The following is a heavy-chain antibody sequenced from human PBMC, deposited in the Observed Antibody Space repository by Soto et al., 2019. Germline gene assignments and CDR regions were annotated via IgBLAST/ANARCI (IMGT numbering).Heavy chain of an antibody. J-gene: IGHJ4*02. CDR1: GFSLKSSGVG. D-gene: IGHD1-1*01. V-gene: IGHV2-5*01. Sequence: QITLKESGPTLVKPTQTLTLTCTFSGFSLKSSGVGVGWIRQPPGKAPEWLALTFWTNDRRYSPSLQNRLTITKDTSKNQVVLTMTNMDPVDTATYYCAHRWNVFSDTVAEFDYWGQGTLVTVSS. CDR2: TFWTNDR. CDR3: AHRWNVFSDTVAEFDY.